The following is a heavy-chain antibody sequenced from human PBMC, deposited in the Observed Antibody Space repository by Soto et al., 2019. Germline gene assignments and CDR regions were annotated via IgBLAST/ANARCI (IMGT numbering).Heavy chain of an antibody. J-gene: IGHJ5*02. V-gene: IGHV4-34*01. CDR1: GGSFSGYY. D-gene: IGHD4-17*01. CDR2: INHSGST. CDR3: ARPDDYGDYVREGWFDP. Sequence: QVQLQQWGAGLLKPSETLSLTCAVYGGSFSGYYWSWIRQPPGKGLEWIGEINHSGSTNYNPSLKSRVPISVDTSKNQFSLKLSSVTAADTAVYSCARPDDYGDYVREGWFDPWGQGTLVTVSS.